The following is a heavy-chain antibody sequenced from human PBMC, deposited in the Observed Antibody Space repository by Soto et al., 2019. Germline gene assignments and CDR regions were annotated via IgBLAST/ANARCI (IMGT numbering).Heavy chain of an antibody. CDR3: ARDLSPYCSGGSCYSLV. CDR1: GYTFTSYG. J-gene: IGHJ4*02. CDR2: ISAYNGNT. V-gene: IGHV1-18*01. D-gene: IGHD2-15*01. Sequence: QVQLVQSGAEVKKPGASVKVSCKASGYTFTSYGISWVRQAPGQGLEWMGWISAYNGNTNYAQKLQGRVTMTTDTSTSTAYMELRSLRSDDKAVYYCARDLSPYCSGGSCYSLVWGQGTLVTVSS.